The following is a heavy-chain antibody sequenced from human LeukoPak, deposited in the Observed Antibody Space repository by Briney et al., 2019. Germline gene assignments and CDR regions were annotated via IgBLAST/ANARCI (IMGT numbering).Heavy chain of an antibody. Sequence: GGSLRLSCAASGLTVSSNCMSWVRQAPGKGLEWVSFIYSGGNTYYADSVKGRFTISRDNSKNTFHLQMNSLRAADTAVYYCVRDKGTSYLSSFDYWGQGTLVTVSS. CDR2: IYSGGNT. D-gene: IGHD6-6*01. V-gene: IGHV3-53*05. CDR3: VRDKGTSYLSSFDY. J-gene: IGHJ4*02. CDR1: GLTVSSNC.